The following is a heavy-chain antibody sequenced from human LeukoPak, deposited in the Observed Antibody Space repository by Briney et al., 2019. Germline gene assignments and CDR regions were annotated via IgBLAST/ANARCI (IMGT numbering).Heavy chain of an antibody. Sequence: SETLSLTCTVSGSSISSYYYWGWIRQPPGKGLEWIGYISYSGSTNYNPSLKSRVTISVDTSKNQFSLKLSSVTAADTAVYYCAREGTTRPLDYWGQGTLVTVSS. CDR3: AREGTTRPLDY. V-gene: IGHV4-59*01. CDR1: GSSISSYYY. D-gene: IGHD6-6*01. J-gene: IGHJ4*02. CDR2: ISYSGST.